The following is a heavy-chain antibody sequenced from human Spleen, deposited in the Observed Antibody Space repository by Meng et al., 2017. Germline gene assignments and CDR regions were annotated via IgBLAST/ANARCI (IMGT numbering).Heavy chain of an antibody. V-gene: IGHV4-39*07. CDR2: IYFGGST. CDR1: GGTMSSRDYY. CDR3: ARGRGQRLTGELDY. D-gene: IGHD7-27*01. J-gene: IGHJ4*02. Sequence: HLHVQESGPGFVKPSVTLSLTCTVSGGTMSSRDYYWGWIRQPPGKGLEWIGTIYFGGSTYYNPSLESRVTISKDMSNNQFSLRLSSVTAADTAVYYCARGRGQRLTGELDYWGQGTLVTVSS.